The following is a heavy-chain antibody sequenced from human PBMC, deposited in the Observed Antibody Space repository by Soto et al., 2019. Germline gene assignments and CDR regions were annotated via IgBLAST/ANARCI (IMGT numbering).Heavy chain of an antibody. D-gene: IGHD3-16*01. CDR3: GRGEYIDY. Sequence: ASVKVSCKASGYTFTSHYIHWVRQAPGQGLEWMGTINPSGGSTTYTQKFQGRVTMDRNTSTSTVSMELSSLRSDDTAVYYCGRGEYIDYXGQG. CDR2: INPSGGST. J-gene: IGHJ4*02. CDR1: GYTFTSHY. V-gene: IGHV1-46*03.